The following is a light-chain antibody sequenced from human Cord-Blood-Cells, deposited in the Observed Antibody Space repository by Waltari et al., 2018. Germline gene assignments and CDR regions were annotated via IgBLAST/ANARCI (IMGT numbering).Light chain of an antibody. CDR1: SSDVGGYTY. CDR3: SSYTSSSTLV. CDR2: EVS. V-gene: IGLV2-14*01. J-gene: IGLJ3*02. Sequence: QSALTQPASVSGSPGQSRTISCTGTSSDVGGYTYVSWYQQHPGKAPKLMIYEVSNRPSGVSNRFSGSKSGNTASLTISGLQAEDEADYYCSSYTSSSTLVFGGGTKLTVL.